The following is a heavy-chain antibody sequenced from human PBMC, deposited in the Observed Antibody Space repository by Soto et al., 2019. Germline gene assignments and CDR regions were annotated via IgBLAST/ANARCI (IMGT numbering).Heavy chain of an antibody. J-gene: IGHJ2*01. CDR3: AGWY. V-gene: IGHV3-48*03. CDR2: ISSGGST. Sequence: PGGSLLLSCASSGFPFSSYEMNWVRPAPGKGLEWVSYISSGGSTYSADSVKGRFTISRDHSKNTLYLPMSRLRAADTAVYSFAGWY. CDR1: GFPFSSYE.